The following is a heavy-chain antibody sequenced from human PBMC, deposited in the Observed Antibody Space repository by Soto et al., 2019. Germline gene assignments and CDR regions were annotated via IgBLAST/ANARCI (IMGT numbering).Heavy chain of an antibody. J-gene: IGHJ4*02. CDR3: ARYRRFYYTSSLSPGGFDY. CDR2: ISYDGNYK. CDR1: GFTFSNYG. Sequence: QVQLVESGGGVFQPGRSLRLSCAASGFTFSNYGVHWVRQAPGKGLEWVAVISYDGNYKEVADSVKGRFSISRENSKNTLYLQFSSLRPEDTALYWCARYRRFYYTSSLSPGGFDYWGRGTLVTVSS. D-gene: IGHD3-10*01. V-gene: IGHV3-30*03.